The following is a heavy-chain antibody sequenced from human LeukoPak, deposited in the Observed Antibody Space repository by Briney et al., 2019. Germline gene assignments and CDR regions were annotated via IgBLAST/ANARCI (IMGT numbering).Heavy chain of an antibody. CDR3: ARRWPYYDSSGYPRDAFDI. CDR1: GYSFTSYW. V-gene: IGHV5-51*01. Sequence: GESLKISCKGSGYSFTSYWIGWVRQMPGKGLEWMGIIYPGDSDTRYSPSFQGQVTISADKSISTAYLQWSSLEASDTAMYYCARRWPYYDSSGYPRDAFDIWGQGTMVTVSS. D-gene: IGHD3-22*01. CDR2: IYPGDSDT. J-gene: IGHJ3*02.